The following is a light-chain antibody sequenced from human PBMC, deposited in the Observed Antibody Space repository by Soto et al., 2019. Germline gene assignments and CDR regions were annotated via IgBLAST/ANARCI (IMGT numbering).Light chain of an antibody. J-gene: IGLJ1*01. CDR3: CSYAGSSLYV. CDR1: SSDVGGYDY. CDR2: DVT. V-gene: IGLV2-11*01. Sequence: QSVLTQPRSVSGSSGQSVTISCTGTSSDVGGYDYVSWYQQHPGKAPKFMIYDVTKRPSGVPDRFSGSKSGNTASLTISGLQAEDEADYYCCSYAGSSLYVFGTGTQLTVL.